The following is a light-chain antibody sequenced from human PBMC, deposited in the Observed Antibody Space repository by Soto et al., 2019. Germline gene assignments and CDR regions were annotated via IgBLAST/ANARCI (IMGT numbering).Light chain of an antibody. CDR3: QQYGTSPYT. CDR2: GAS. J-gene: IGKJ2*01. CDR1: QIVTSKH. V-gene: IGKV3-20*01. Sequence: DIVLTQSPGTLSFSPGERATLSCRASQIVTSKHLAWYQHRPGQAPRLLIYGASSRAAGIPDRFSGSGSGTDFTLTIKRLEPEDSAVYYCQQYGTSPYTFGQGVRLDI.